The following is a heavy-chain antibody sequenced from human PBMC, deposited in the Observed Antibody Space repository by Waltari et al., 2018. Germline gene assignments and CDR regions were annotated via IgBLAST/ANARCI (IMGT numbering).Heavy chain of an antibody. CDR1: GFTFRSYD. CDR2: IRYDGSNK. J-gene: IGHJ4*02. CDR3: AKDRGDYYDSSGYSYYFDY. D-gene: IGHD3-22*01. Sequence: QVQLVESGGGVVQPGGSLRLSCAASGFTFRSYDMHWVRHAPGKGPEWVAFIRYDGSNKYYADSVKGRFTISRDNSKNTLYLQMNSLRAEDTAVYYCAKDRGDYYDSSGYSYYFDYWGQGTLVTVSS. V-gene: IGHV3-30*02.